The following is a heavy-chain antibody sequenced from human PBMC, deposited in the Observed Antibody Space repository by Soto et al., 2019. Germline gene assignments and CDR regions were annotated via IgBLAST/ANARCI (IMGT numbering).Heavy chain of an antibody. Sequence: ASVKVSCKASGYTFTSYGISWVRLAPGQGLEWMGWISAYNGNTNYAQKLQGRVTMTTDTSTSTAYMELRSLRSDDTAVYYCARDLLPIDSGDSDAFDISGQGTMVTVSS. CDR1: GYTFTSYG. J-gene: IGHJ3*02. CDR3: ARDLLPIDSGDSDAFDI. CDR2: ISAYNGNT. D-gene: IGHD2-21*01. V-gene: IGHV1-18*01.